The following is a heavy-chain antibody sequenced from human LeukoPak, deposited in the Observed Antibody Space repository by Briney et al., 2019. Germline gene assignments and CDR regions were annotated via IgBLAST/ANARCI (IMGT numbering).Heavy chain of an antibody. CDR1: GFTFSSYA. CDR2: ISYDGSNK. J-gene: IGHJ4*02. CDR3: ASSRGWYYFDY. D-gene: IGHD6-19*01. V-gene: IGHV3-30-3*01. Sequence: PGRSLRLSCAASGFTFSSYAMHWVRQAPCKELEWVAVISYDGSNKYYADSVKGRFTISRDNSKNTLYLQMNSLRAEDTAVHYCASSRGWYYFDYWGQGTLVTVSS.